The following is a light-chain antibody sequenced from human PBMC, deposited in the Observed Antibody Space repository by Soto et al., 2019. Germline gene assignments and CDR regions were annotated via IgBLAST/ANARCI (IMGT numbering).Light chain of an antibody. V-gene: IGKV3-20*01. Sequence: EIVLTQSPGTLSLSPGERATLSCRASQSVSSSYLAWYQQKPGQAPRLLIHGASNRAAGIPDRFSGSGSGTDFTLTINRLEPEDFAVYYCQLYGISPHFGQGTRLEIK. CDR2: GAS. CDR1: QSVSSSY. J-gene: IGKJ5*01. CDR3: QLYGISPH.